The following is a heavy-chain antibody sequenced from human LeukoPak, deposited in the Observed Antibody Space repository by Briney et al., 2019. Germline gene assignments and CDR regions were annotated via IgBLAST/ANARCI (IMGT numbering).Heavy chain of an antibody. J-gene: IGHJ4*02. V-gene: IGHV3-21*01. Sequence: PGRTLRLSCASSGFTFSSYSMNGVRQAPGRGREGVSSISSNSSYIYNADSVKSLFTISRDNAKNSLYLQMNSLRAEDTAVYYCARDKDYGDYADYFDYWSQGTLVTVSS. CDR2: ISSNSSYI. CDR3: ARDKDYGDYADYFDY. CDR1: GFTFSSYS. D-gene: IGHD4-17*01.